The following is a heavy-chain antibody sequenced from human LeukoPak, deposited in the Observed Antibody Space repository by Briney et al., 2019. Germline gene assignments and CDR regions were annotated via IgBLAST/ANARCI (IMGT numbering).Heavy chain of an antibody. J-gene: IGHJ4*02. D-gene: IGHD2/OR15-2a*01. CDR1: GGSFSGYY. CDR3: ARINQSKYRNDFDY. Sequence: PSETLSLTCAVYGGSFSGYYWSWIRQPPGKGLEWIGEINHSGSTNYNPSLKSRVTISVDTSKNQFSLKLSSVTAADTAVYYCARINQSKYRNDFDYWGQGTLVTVSS. V-gene: IGHV4-34*01. CDR2: INHSGST.